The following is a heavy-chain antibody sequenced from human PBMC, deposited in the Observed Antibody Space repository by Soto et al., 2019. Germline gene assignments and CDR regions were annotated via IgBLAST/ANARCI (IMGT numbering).Heavy chain of an antibody. J-gene: IGHJ4*02. V-gene: IGHV3-23*01. CDR3: ARESEDLTSNFDY. Sequence: VQLLESGGGLEQPGGSLRLSCATFGFTFKTYAMTWVRQAPGKGLEWVAVISGSGGTIYYADSVKGRFTISRDNSKDTVFLQMNSLRADDTALYYCARESEDLTSNFDYWGQGTLVTVSS. CDR1: GFTFKTYA. CDR2: ISGSGGTI.